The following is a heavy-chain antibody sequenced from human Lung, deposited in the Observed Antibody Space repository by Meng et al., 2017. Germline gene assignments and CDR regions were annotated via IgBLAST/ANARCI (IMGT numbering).Heavy chain of an antibody. Sequence: VHLLELGGDLVKPGWSLRLPCAASGFYFSNAWMSWVRQAPGKGLEWVGRINSNTDGGPAEYAAPVTGRFTISRDDSKSTLYLQLSGLTTDDTGVYYCSWDDRAVSDYWGQGTLVTVSS. CDR1: GFYFSNAW. D-gene: IGHD3-9*01. CDR2: INSNTDGGPA. J-gene: IGHJ4*02. CDR3: SWDDRAVSDY. V-gene: IGHV3-15*01.